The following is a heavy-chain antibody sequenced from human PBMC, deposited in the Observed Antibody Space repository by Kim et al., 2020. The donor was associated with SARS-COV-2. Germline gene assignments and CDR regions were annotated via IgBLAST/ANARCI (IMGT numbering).Heavy chain of an antibody. CDR1: GGSISSSSYY. D-gene: IGHD6-19*01. CDR2: IYYSGST. Sequence: SETLSLTCTVSGGSISSSSYYWGWIRQPPGKGLEWIGSIYYSGSTYYNPSLKSRVTISVDTSKNQFSLKLSSVTAADTAVYYCASFGTRIAVAEFDYWGQGTLVTVSS. CDR3: ASFGTRIAVAEFDY. V-gene: IGHV4-39*07. J-gene: IGHJ4*02.